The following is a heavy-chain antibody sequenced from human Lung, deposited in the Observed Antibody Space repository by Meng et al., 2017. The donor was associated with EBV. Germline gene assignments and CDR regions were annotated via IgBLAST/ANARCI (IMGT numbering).Heavy chain of an antibody. V-gene: IGHV4-30-4*01. Sequence: ARLKSSGTGLVQPSCTLPITCTVSAGSISSGEYFSNWTRQPPGKGPEWIGYIFSSGDNYYTPSLTTRINMSRDKSRTQFSLKVHSVTAADTAVYYCAATVNDGYFDYWGQGTLVTVSS. CDR3: AATVNDGYFDY. CDR1: AGSISSGEYF. D-gene: IGHD4-11*01. J-gene: IGHJ4*02. CDR2: IFSSGDN.